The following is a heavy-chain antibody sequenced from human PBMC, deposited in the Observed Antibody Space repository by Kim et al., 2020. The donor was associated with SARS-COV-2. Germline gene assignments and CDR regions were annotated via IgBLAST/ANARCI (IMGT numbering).Heavy chain of an antibody. V-gene: IGHV3-49*04. J-gene: IGHJ4*02. Sequence: GGSLRLSCTASGFTFGDYAMSWVRQAPGKGLEWVGFIRSKAYGGTTEYAASVKGRFTISRDDSKSIAYLQMNSLKTEDTAVYYCTRAIVVVPAAPWFDYWGQGTLVTVSS. D-gene: IGHD2-2*01. CDR1: GFTFGDYA. CDR2: IRSKAYGGTT. CDR3: TRAIVVVPAAPWFDY.